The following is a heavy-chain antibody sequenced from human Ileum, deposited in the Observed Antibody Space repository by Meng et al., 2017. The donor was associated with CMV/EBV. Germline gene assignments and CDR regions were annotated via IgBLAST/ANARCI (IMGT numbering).Heavy chain of an antibody. V-gene: IGHV1-2*02. D-gene: IGHD2-2*01. Sequence: HVQMVQTGAEFEQHGASVKVYCKASGYSFTDYYIHWLRRAPGQGREWMGWINPNSGDTNYAQTFQDRVTVTRDTSINTVYMDFRGLTSDDTAMYYCVRGANYASYRVDYWGQGTLVTVSS. CDR1: GYSFTDYY. CDR2: INPNSGDT. J-gene: IGHJ4*02. CDR3: VRGANYASYRVDY.